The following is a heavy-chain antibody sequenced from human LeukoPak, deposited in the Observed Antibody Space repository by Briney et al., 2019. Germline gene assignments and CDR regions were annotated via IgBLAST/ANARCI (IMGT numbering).Heavy chain of an antibody. CDR1: GVTFSSFA. Sequence: GGSLRLSCAASGVTFSSFAMHWVRQAPGKGLEWVAVISYYGRDTYYADSVKGRFTISRDNSKNTLYLQLNSLGAEDTAVYYCAAQPCSVGRCYLDYWGQGTLVTVSS. D-gene: IGHD2-15*01. J-gene: IGHJ4*02. CDR2: ISYYGRDT. CDR3: AAQPCSVGRCYLDY. V-gene: IGHV3-30*04.